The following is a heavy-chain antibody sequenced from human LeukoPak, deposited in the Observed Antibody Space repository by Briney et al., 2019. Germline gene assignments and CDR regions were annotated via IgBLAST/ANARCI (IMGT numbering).Heavy chain of an antibody. CDR2: IYPGDSDT. CDR1: GYSFNSYW. V-gene: IGHV5-51*01. CDR3: ARCPHDYGDYYFDY. D-gene: IGHD4-17*01. J-gene: IGHJ4*02. Sequence: GESLKISCKGSGYSFNSYWIGWVRQMPGKGLEWMGIIYPGDSDTRYSPSFQGQVTISADKSISAAYLQWSSLKASDTAMYYCARCPHDYGDYYFDYWGQGTLVTVSS.